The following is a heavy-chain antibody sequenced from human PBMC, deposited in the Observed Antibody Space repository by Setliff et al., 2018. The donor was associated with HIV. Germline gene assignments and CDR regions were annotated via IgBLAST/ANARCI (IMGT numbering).Heavy chain of an antibody. D-gene: IGHD4-4*01. CDR1: GFTFSSYA. CDR3: AHQDGYSYYPFDY. J-gene: IGHJ4*02. CDR2: ISGSGGST. V-gene: IGHV3-23*01. Sequence: PGGSLRLSCAASGFTFSSYAMSWVRQAPGKGLEWVSTISGSGGSTYYADSVKGRFTISRDNSKKTLYLQMNSLRAEDTAVYYCAHQDGYSYYPFDYWGQGTLVTVSS.